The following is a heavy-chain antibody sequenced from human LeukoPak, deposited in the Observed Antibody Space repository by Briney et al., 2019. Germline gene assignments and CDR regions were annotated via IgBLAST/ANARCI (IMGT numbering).Heavy chain of an antibody. V-gene: IGHV3-33*01. CDR1: GFTFSRYG. Sequence: PGGSLRLSCAASGFTFSRYGMHWVRQAPGKGLEWVAVIWYDGSNAYYADSVKGRFTISRDNSKNTLYLQMDSLRAEDTAVYYCARDSSHFGDYWGQGTLVTVSS. J-gene: IGHJ4*02. CDR2: IWYDGSNA. D-gene: IGHD3-3*01. CDR3: ARDSSHFGDY.